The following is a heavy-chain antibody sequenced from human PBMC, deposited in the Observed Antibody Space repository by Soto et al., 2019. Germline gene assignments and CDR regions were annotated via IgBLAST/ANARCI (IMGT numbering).Heavy chain of an antibody. Sequence: QVHLVESGGGVVQPGMSLRLSCTIYGLTLRSDAIHRVRQPPGRGLEWVAVISSDAITKFYADSVKGRFIISRDNSKNRGFLQMNSMRGDATAVYYWASDFVAGSPDWFDPGGQGNLVTVSA. CDR3: ASDFVAGSPDWFDP. J-gene: IGHJ5*02. V-gene: IGHV3-30*13. D-gene: IGHD6-19*01. CDR1: GLTLRSDA. CDR2: ISSDAITK.